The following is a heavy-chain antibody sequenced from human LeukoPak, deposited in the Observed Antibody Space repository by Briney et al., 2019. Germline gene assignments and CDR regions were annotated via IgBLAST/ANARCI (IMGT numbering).Heavy chain of an antibody. CDR3: AKRDGYNSNYFDY. J-gene: IGHJ4*02. CDR1: GFTFSSDA. Sequence: GGSLRLSCAASGFTFSSDAMNWVRQAPGKGLEWVSAISGSGGSTYYADSMKGRFTISRDNSKSTLYLQMNNLRAEDTAVYYCAKRDGYNSNYFDYWGQGTLVTVSS. CDR2: ISGSGGST. V-gene: IGHV3-23*01. D-gene: IGHD5-24*01.